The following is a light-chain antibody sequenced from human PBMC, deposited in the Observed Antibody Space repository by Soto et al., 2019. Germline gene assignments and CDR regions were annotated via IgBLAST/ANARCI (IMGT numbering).Light chain of an antibody. CDR1: QGIRSY. J-gene: IGKJ3*01. V-gene: IGKV1-9*01. CDR3: QQRSNWPPLFT. Sequence: DIQLTQSPSFLSASVGDRVTITCRASQGIRSYLAWYQQRPGKAPELLIYGASTLRPGGASRFSGSGSGTEFTLTISSLQPEDFAVYYCQQRSNWPPLFTFGPGT. CDR2: GAS.